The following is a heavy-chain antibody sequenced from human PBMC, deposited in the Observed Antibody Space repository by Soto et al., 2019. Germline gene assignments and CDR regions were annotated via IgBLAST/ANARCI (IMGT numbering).Heavy chain of an antibody. CDR3: ARGRRYGDYFDY. Sequence: PSETLSLTCTVSVGSISSGDYYWSWTRQPPGKGLEWIGYIYYSGSTYYNPSLKSRVTISVDTSKNQFSLKLSSVTAADTAVYYCARGRRYGDYFDYWGQGTLVTVSS. CDR2: IYYSGST. J-gene: IGHJ4*02. V-gene: IGHV4-30-4*01. D-gene: IGHD4-17*01. CDR1: VGSISSGDYY.